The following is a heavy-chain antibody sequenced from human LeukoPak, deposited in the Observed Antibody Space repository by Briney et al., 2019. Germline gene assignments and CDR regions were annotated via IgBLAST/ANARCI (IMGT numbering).Heavy chain of an antibody. Sequence: GEPLNTSGKGPGSTFTSFRVAWVRPLPGKGLEWIGIIYPRDSDTRTSPSFQGQVTISADKSINYAYLQWSGREASDPAVYYCSGHVTTDSAARGFDIWGQGTMVTVSS. J-gene: IGHJ3*02. D-gene: IGHD1-14*01. CDR1: GSTFTSFR. V-gene: IGHV5-51*01. CDR2: IYPRDSDT. CDR3: SGHVTTDSAARGFDI.